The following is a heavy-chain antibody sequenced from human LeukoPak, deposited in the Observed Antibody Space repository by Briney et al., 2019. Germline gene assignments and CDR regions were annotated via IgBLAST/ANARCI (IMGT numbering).Heavy chain of an antibody. CDR3: ARVPYSYYGMDV. Sequence: SETLSLTCTVSGGSISSYYWSWIRQPPGKGLEWIWYIYYSGSTNYNPSLKSRVTISVDTSKNQFSLKLSSVTAADTAVYYCARVPYSYYGMDVWGQGTTVTVSS. CDR1: GGSISSYY. CDR2: IYYSGST. V-gene: IGHV4-59*01. J-gene: IGHJ6*02. D-gene: IGHD4-11*01.